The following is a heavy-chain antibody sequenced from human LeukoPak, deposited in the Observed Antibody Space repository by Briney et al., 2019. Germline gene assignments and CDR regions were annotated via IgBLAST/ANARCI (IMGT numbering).Heavy chain of an antibody. J-gene: IGHJ4*02. CDR2: VRYDGSTK. D-gene: IGHD6-13*01. V-gene: IGHV3-30*02. Sequence: GGSLRLSCAASGFTFSSYEMNWVRQAPGKGLEWVAFVRYDGSTKHYADSVEGRFTISRDNSKNTLYLQMNSLRAEDTAVYYCVRGAYSSSWLNFDYWGQGTLVTVSS. CDR3: VRGAYSSSWLNFDY. CDR1: GFTFSSYE.